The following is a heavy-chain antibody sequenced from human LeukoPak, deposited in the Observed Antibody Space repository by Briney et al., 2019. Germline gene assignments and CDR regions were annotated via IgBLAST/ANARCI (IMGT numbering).Heavy chain of an antibody. V-gene: IGHV1-2*02. Sequence: ASVKVSCKASGYTFTGYYMHWVRQAPGQGLEWMGWINPNSGGTNYAQKFQGRVTMTWDTSISTAYMELSRLRSDDTAVYYCARRYFGSGSYYTDYWGRGTLVTVSS. CDR3: ARRYFGSGSYYTDY. J-gene: IGHJ4*02. D-gene: IGHD3-10*01. CDR2: INPNSGGT. CDR1: GYTFTGYY.